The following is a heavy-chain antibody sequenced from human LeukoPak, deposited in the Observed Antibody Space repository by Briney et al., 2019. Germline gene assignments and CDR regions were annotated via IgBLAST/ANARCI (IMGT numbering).Heavy chain of an antibody. D-gene: IGHD7-27*01. J-gene: IGHJ4*02. CDR2: INHSGST. CDR3: ARSSGDFDY. V-gene: IGHV4-34*01. CDR1: GGSFSGYY. Sequence: SETLSLTCAVYGGSFSGYYWSWIRQPPGKGLEWIGEINHSGSTNYDPSLKSRVTISVDTSKNQFSLKLSSVTAADTAVYYCARSSGDFDYWGQGTLVTVSS.